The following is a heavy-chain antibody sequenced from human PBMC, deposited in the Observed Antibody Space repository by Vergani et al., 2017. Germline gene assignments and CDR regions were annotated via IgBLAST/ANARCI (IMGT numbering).Heavy chain of an antibody. J-gene: IGHJ4*02. CDR2: ISYDGSNK. Sequence: VQLVESGGGLVQPGGSLRLSCAASGFTFSSYAMHWVRQAPGKGLEWVAVISYDGSNKYYADSVKGRFTISRDNSKNTLYLQMNSLRAEDTAVYYCTIAVAAHGFDYWGQGTLVTVSS. V-gene: IGHV3-30-3*01. D-gene: IGHD6-19*01. CDR3: TIAVAAHGFDY. CDR1: GFTFSSYA.